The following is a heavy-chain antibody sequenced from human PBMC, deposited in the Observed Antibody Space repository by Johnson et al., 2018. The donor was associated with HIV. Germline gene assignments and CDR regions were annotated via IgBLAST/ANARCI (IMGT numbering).Heavy chain of an antibody. V-gene: IGHV3-7*01. J-gene: IGHJ3*02. CDR2: IKQDGSEK. CDR3: ARDDTEADGAFDI. CDR1: GFTFSSYW. Sequence: VQLVESGGGLVQPGGSLRLSCAASGFTFSSYWMSWVRQAPGKGLEWVANIKQDGSEKYYVDSVKGRFTISRDNAKNSLYLQMNSRRAGDTAVYYCARDDTEADGAFDIWGQGTMVTVSS. D-gene: IGHD2-2*02.